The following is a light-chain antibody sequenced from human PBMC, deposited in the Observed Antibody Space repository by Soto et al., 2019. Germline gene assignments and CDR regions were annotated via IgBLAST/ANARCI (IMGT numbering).Light chain of an antibody. Sequence: DIVLTQSPGTLSLSTGERATLSCRASQSVSRSYLAWYQQKHGQAPRLLIYGASSRDNGIPDRFSGSGSGTDFTLSISRLEPGDFAVYYCQQDGSSPNTFGQGTKLELK. CDR3: QQDGSSPNT. V-gene: IGKV3-20*01. CDR1: QSVSRSY. J-gene: IGKJ2*01. CDR2: GAS.